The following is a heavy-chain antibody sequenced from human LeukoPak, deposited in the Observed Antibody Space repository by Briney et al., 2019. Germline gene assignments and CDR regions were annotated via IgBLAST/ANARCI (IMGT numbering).Heavy chain of an antibody. J-gene: IGHJ4*02. V-gene: IGHV3-7*01. CDR3: ARDQVSIAGTGIDY. CDR2: TKQDGSEK. Sequence: GGSLRLSCAASGFTFSSYWMSWVRQAPGKGLEWVANTKQDGSEKYYVDSVKGRFTISRDNAKNLLYLQMNSLRAEDTAVYYCARDQVSIAGTGIDYWGQGTLVTVSS. CDR1: GFTFSSYW. D-gene: IGHD6-13*01.